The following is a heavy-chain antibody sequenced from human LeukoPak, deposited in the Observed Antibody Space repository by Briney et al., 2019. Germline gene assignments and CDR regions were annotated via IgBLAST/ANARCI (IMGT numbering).Heavy chain of an antibody. D-gene: IGHD2-21*02. CDR3: TRMTAGHDY. J-gene: IGHJ4*02. CDR2: INHSGYT. CDR1: GVSLDDYY. V-gene: IGHV4-34*01. Sequence: SETLSLTCAVSGVSLDDYYWSWVRQTPGKGLEWIGEINHSGYTNDSPSLKSRVTLSIDTSRKQFSLNLRSVTVADTGIYYCTRMTAGHDYWGQGTLVTVSS.